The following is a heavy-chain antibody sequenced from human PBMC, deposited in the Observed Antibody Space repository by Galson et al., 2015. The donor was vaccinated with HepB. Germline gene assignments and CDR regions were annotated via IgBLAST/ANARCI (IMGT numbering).Heavy chain of an antibody. J-gene: IGHJ4*02. CDR1: GFTFGDYA. Sequence: SLRLSCAASGFTFGDYAMSWFRQAPGKGLEWVGFIRSKAYGGTTEYAASVKGRFTISRDDSKSIAYLQMNSLKTEDTAVYYCTRPREWWCSGGSCYSFDYWGQGTLVTVSS. V-gene: IGHV3-49*03. CDR2: IRSKAYGGTT. CDR3: TRPREWWCSGGSCYSFDY. D-gene: IGHD2-15*01.